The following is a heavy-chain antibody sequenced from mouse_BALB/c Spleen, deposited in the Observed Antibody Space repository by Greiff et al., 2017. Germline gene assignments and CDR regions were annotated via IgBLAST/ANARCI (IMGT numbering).Heavy chain of an antibody. J-gene: IGHJ4*01. CDR1: GYTFTSYW. Sequence: VQLQQSGAELAKPGASVKMSCKASGYTFTSYWMHWVKQRPGQGLEWIGYINPSTGYTEYNQKFKDKATLTADKSSSTAYMQLSSLTSEDSAVYYCARKKDWVVEDYAMDYWGQGTSVTVSS. V-gene: IGHV1-7*01. D-gene: IGHD1-1*01. CDR3: ARKKDWVVEDYAMDY. CDR2: INPSTGYT.